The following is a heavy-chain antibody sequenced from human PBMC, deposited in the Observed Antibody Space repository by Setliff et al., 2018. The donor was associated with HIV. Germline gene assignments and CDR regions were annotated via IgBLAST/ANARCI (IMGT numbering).Heavy chain of an antibody. CDR3: ARFRRSGYNYVEGTALAY. V-gene: IGHV3-11*01. CDR2: ISSSGNTM. CDR1: GFTFSNAW. Sequence: AGGSLRLSCAASGFTFSNAWMNWVRQAPGKGLEWISYISSSGNTMYYADSVKGRFTISRDNAKNSLYLQVNSLRAEDTAVYYCARFRRSGYNYVEGTALAYWGQGTLVTVSS. J-gene: IGHJ4*02. D-gene: IGHD3-22*01.